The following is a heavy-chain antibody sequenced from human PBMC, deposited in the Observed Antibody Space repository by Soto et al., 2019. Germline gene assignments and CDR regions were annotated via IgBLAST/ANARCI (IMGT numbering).Heavy chain of an antibody. CDR1: GFSFSNYE. D-gene: IGHD6-13*01. CDR3: ARGRAAGGY. J-gene: IGHJ4*02. V-gene: IGHV3-48*03. CDR2: ISSGGDTI. Sequence: EMHLVESGGGLVQPGGSLRLSCAASGFSFSNYEMNWVRQAPGKGLEWVAYISSGGDTIHYADSVRGRFTVSRDNARNSPSPQMNNLGVEDPALYYCARGRAAGGYLGQGTLVTVSS.